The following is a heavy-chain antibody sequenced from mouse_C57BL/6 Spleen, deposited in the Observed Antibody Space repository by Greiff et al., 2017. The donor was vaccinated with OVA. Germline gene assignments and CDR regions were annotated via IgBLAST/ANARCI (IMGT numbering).Heavy chain of an antibody. CDR1: GFTFSSYA. D-gene: IGHD4-1*01. V-gene: IGHV5-4*01. CDR3: ARGLGQGIDY. J-gene: IGHJ2*01. Sequence: EVQGVESGGGLVKPGGSLKLSCAASGFTFSSYAMSWVRQTPEKRLEWVATISDGGSYTYYPDNVKGRFTISRDNAKNNLYLQMSHLKSEDTAMYYCARGLGQGIDYWGQGTTLTVSS. CDR2: ISDGGSYT.